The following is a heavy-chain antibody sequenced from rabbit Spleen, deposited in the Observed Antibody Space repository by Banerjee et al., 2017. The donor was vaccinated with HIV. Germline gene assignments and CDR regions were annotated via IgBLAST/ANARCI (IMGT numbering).Heavy chain of an antibody. J-gene: IGHJ4*01. CDR3: ARGAGSGDL. CDR1: GFSFSDRDV. Sequence: QSLEESGGDLVKPEGSLKLSCKASGFSFSDRDVMCWVRQAPGKGLQWIACINTYTARPVYATWAKGRFTISRTSSTTVTLQMTSLTAADTATYFCARGAGSGDLWGQGTLVTVS. CDR2: INTYTARP. V-gene: IGHV1S40*01. D-gene: IGHD4-2*01.